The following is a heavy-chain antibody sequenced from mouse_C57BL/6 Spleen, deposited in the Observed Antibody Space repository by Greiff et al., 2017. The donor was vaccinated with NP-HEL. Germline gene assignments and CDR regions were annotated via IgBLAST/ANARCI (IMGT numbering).Heavy chain of an antibody. V-gene: IGHV1-22*01. D-gene: IGHD2-5*01. J-gene: IGHJ3*01. CDR1: GYTFTDYN. Sequence: VQLQQSGPELVKPGASVKMSCKASGYTFTDYNMHWVKQSHGKSLEWIGYINPNNGGTSYNQKFKGKATLTVNKSSSTAYMELRSLTSEDSAVYYCARETYYSNWFAYWGQGTLVTVSA. CDR3: ARETYYSNWFAY. CDR2: INPNNGGT.